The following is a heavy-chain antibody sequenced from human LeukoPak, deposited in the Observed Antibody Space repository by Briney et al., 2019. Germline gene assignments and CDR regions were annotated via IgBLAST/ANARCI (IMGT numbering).Heavy chain of an antibody. D-gene: IGHD3-3*01. J-gene: IGHJ3*02. Sequence: PSETLSLTCTVSGGSIISNRHYWSWIRQPAGKGLEWTGHIYSSGNTKYNPSLKSRLTMSIDSSKNQFSLILTSVTAADTAVYYCARVALITIHENDAFDIWGQGTVVTVSS. CDR2: IYSSGNT. CDR3: ARVALITIHENDAFDI. CDR1: GGSIISNRHY. V-gene: IGHV4-61*09.